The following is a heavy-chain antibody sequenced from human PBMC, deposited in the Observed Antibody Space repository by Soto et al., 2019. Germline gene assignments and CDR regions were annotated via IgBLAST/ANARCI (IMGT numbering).Heavy chain of an antibody. CDR3: ARKVSWGGSSWFNWFDP. J-gene: IGHJ5*02. Sequence: SETLSLTCTVSGGSISSSTYYWGWIRQSPGKGLEWIGSIYYSGSTYYNPSLKSRVTISVDTSKNQFSLKLSSVTAADTAVYYCARKVSWGGSSWFNWFDPWGQGTLVTVSS. CDR1: GGSISSSTYY. CDR2: IYYSGST. V-gene: IGHV4-39*01. D-gene: IGHD6-13*01.